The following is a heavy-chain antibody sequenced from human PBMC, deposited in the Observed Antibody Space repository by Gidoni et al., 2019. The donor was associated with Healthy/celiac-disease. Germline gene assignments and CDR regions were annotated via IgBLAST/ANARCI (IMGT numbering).Heavy chain of an antibody. Sequence: EVQLVESGGGLVKPGGSRRLSCAASEFTFSSYSMNWVRQAPGKGLEWVSSISSSSSYIYYADSVKGRFTISRDNAKNSLYLQMNSLRAEDTAVYYCASWTPIAVAVESHLDTNAEYFQHWGQGTLVTVSS. D-gene: IGHD6-19*01. CDR3: ASWTPIAVAVESHLDTNAEYFQH. CDR1: EFTFSSYS. V-gene: IGHV3-21*01. CDR2: ISSSSSYI. J-gene: IGHJ1*01.